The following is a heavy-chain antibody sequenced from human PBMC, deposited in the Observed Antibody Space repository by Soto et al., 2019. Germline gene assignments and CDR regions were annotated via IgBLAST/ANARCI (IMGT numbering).Heavy chain of an antibody. J-gene: IGHJ4*02. CDR3: ARGRDFVINWGRSGRFDY. V-gene: IGHV1-69*13. CDR2: IIPIFGTA. Sequence: GASVKVSCKASGGTFSSYAISWVRQAPGQGLEWMGGIIPIFGTANYAQKFQGRVTITADESTSTAYMELSSLRSEDTAVYYCARGRDFVINWGRSGRFDYWGQGTLVTVSS. D-gene: IGHD7-27*01. CDR1: GGTFSSYA.